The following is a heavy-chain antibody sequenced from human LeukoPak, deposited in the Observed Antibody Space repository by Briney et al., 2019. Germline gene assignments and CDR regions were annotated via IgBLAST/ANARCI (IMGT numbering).Heavy chain of an antibody. V-gene: IGHV1-2*02. D-gene: IGHD3-22*01. CDR3: ARGGEVVIQPDFDY. CDR1: GYTFTGYY. CDR2: INPNSGGT. Sequence: GASVKVSCKASGYTFTGYYMHWVRQAPGQGLEWMGWINPNSGGTNYAQKFQGRVTMTRDTSISTAYMELSRLGSDGTAVFYWARGGEVVIQPDFDYWGQGTLVTVSS. J-gene: IGHJ4*02.